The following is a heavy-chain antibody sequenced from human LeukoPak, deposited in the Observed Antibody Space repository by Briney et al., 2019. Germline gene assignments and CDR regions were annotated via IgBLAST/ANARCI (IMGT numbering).Heavy chain of an antibody. CDR1: GFTFSSHA. J-gene: IGHJ4*02. Sequence: GGPLRLSCAASGFTFSSHAMHSVRQAPGKTLEHATAISSNGGSTYYANSVKGRFTISRDNSKNTLYLQMGSLRAEDMAVYYCARHRRYSYGFGLFDYWGQGTLVTVSS. D-gene: IGHD5-18*01. CDR2: ISSNGGST. CDR3: ARHRRYSYGFGLFDY. V-gene: IGHV3-64*01.